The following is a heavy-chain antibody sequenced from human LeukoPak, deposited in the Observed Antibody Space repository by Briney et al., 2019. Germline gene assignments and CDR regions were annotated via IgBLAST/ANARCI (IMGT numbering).Heavy chain of an antibody. Sequence: SETLSLTCSVSNGSMRSYYWSWIRQPAGKGLEWIGRIYTSGSTDYNPSLKSRVTMSVDTSKNQFSLKLSSVTAADTAVYYCARDLPYSSGWSSQDYWGQGTLVTVSS. CDR3: ARDLPYSSGWSSQDY. CDR1: NGSMRSYY. J-gene: IGHJ4*02. V-gene: IGHV4-4*07. CDR2: IYTSGST. D-gene: IGHD6-19*01.